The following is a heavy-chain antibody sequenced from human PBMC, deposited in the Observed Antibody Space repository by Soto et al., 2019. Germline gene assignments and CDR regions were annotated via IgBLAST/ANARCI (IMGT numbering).Heavy chain of an antibody. CDR2: IIPIFGTA. CDR3: ERASITMVRGVIKGGAFDI. J-gene: IGHJ3*02. CDR1: GGTFSSYA. Sequence: QVQLVQSGAEVKKPGSSVKVSCKASGGTFSSYAISWVRQAPGQGLEWMGGIIPIFGTANYAQKFQGRVTITAEEPTSTAYMELSRLRSEDTAVYYCERASITMVRGVIKGGAFDIWGQGTMVTVSS. D-gene: IGHD3-10*01. V-gene: IGHV1-69*01.